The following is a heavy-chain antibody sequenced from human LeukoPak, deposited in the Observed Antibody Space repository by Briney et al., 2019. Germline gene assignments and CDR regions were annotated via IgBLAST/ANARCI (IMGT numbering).Heavy chain of an antibody. CDR3: AKPYYDILTGYFAAKYYFDY. J-gene: IGHJ4*02. Sequence: PGGSLRLSCAASGFTFSSYAMSWVRQALGKGLEWVSAISGSGGSTYYADSVKGRFTISRDNSKNTLYLQMNSLRAEDTAVYYCAKPYYDILTGYFAAKYYFDYWGQGTLVTVSS. CDR2: ISGSGGST. D-gene: IGHD3-9*01. CDR1: GFTFSSYA. V-gene: IGHV3-23*01.